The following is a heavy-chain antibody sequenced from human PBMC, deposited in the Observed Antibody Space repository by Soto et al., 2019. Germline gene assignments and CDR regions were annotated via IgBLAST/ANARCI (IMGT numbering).Heavy chain of an antibody. CDR2: ISTGGSSI. CDR1: GFTFNTYS. V-gene: IGHV3-21*01. CDR3: ARHHFGSSSDY. J-gene: IGHJ4*01. D-gene: IGHD3-10*01. Sequence: PGGSLRLSCAASGFTFNTYSMNWVRQAPGKGLEWVSSISTGGSSIVYADSVRGRFSISGDNTNNSLYLQMNSLRAEDTAVYYCARHHFGSSSDYWGHGTLVTVSS.